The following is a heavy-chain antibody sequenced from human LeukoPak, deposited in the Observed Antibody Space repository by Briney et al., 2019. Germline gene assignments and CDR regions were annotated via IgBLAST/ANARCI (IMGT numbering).Heavy chain of an antibody. J-gene: IGHJ4*02. CDR1: GFAFSSYE. Sequence: GGSLRLSCAGSGFAFSSYEMNWVRQAPGKGLEWVSYISSSGSTRYYADSVKGRFTISRDNSKNTLYLQMNSLRAEDTAVYYCAKTHCSSTSCYAIAFDYWGQGTLVTVSS. CDR2: ISSSGSTR. V-gene: IGHV3-48*03. CDR3: AKTHCSSTSCYAIAFDY. D-gene: IGHD2-2*01.